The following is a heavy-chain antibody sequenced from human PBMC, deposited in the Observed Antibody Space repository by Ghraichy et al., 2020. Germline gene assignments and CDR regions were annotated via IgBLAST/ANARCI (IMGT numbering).Heavy chain of an antibody. J-gene: IGHJ4*02. D-gene: IGHD1-14*01. CDR3: ARDPENAVLDY. CDR2: MNQDGGQV. V-gene: IGHV3-7*03. CDR1: GFSFTTSW. Sequence: GGSLRLSCAASGFSFTTSWMTWVRQTPGKVLEWVASMNQDGGQVYYVDSVKGRFTIARDNAKNSVYLQMNSLRAEDTAVYYCARDPENAVLDYWGQGTRVTVSS.